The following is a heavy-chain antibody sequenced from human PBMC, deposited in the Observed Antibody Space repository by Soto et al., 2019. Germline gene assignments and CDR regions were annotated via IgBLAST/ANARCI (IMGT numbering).Heavy chain of an antibody. Sequence: PSETLSLTCTVSGDSISSGNKYWSWIRQATGKGLEWIGYIFSSGPTYYNPSLKSRLTMSLDTSQNQVSLKLSSVTDSDTAVKYVACVPSPCDYYYAENVWGQGTTVTVSS. CDR3: ACVPSPCDYYYAENV. D-gene: IGHD2-21*01. CDR1: GDSISSGNKY. CDR2: IFSSGPT. J-gene: IGHJ6*02. V-gene: IGHV4-30-4*01.